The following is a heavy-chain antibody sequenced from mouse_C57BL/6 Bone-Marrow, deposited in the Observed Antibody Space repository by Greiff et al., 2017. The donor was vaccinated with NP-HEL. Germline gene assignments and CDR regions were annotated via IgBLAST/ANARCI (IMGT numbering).Heavy chain of an antibody. V-gene: IGHV1-18*01. CDR2: INPNNGGT. CDR1: GYTFTDYN. Sequence: EVQRVESGPELVKPGASVKIPCKASGYTFTDYNMDWVKQSHGKSLEWIGDINPNNGGTIYNQKFKGKATLTVDKSSSTAYMELRSLTSEDTAVYYCARRGKLLRPDYFDYWGQGTTLTVSS. J-gene: IGHJ2*01. D-gene: IGHD1-2*01. CDR3: ARRGKLLRPDYFDY.